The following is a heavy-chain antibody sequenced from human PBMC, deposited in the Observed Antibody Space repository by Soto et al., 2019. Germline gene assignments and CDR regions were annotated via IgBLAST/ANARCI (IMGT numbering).Heavy chain of an antibody. D-gene: IGHD3-10*01. J-gene: IGHJ4*02. V-gene: IGHV4-4*02. CDR2: IYHSGST. CDR3: AGTIGRHSDY. Sequence: QVQLQESGPGLVKPSGTLSLTCAVSGGSISSSNWWSWVRQPPGKGLECIGEIYHSGSTNYNPSLKGRVTISVDKSKNQFSLKLSSVTAAATAVYYCAGTIGRHSDYWGQGTLVTVSS. CDR1: GGSISSSNW.